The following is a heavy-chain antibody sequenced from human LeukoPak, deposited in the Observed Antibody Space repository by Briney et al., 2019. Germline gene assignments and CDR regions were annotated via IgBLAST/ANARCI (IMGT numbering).Heavy chain of an antibody. D-gene: IGHD3-16*01. CDR3: ARARLGLFDY. CDR2: IYSGGST. CDR1: GFTVSSNY. V-gene: IGHV3-53*01. Sequence: GGSLRLSCAASGFTVSSNYMSWVRQAPGKGLEWVSVIYSGGSTYYADSVKGRFTIPRDNSKNTLYLQMNSLRAEDTAVYYCARARLGLFDYWGQGTLVTVSS. J-gene: IGHJ4*02.